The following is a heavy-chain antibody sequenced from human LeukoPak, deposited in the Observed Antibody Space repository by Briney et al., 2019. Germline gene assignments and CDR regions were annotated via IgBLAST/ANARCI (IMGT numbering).Heavy chain of an antibody. J-gene: IGHJ4*02. V-gene: IGHV4-59*01. CDR3: ARVPAYCGGGSCYGRWVDY. CDR1: GGSISSYY. D-gene: IGHD2-15*01. CDR2: IYSSGST. Sequence: PSETLSLTCTVSGGSISSYYWSWIRQPPGKGLEWIGYIYSSGSTNYNPSLKSRVTISIDTSKNQFSLKLSSVTAADTAVYYCARVPAYCGGGSCYGRWVDYWGQGTLVTVSS.